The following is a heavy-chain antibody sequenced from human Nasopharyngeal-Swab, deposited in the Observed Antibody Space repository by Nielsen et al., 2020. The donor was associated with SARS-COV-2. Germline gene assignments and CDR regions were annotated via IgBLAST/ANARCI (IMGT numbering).Heavy chain of an antibody. CDR3: VRVQVDDDFWTGYHFDY. Sequence: GSLRLSCTVSGGSMNSYYWYWIRQPPGKGLEWIGYVFNSGSTEYSPSLKRRATISVDTSNNQFSLKLSSVTAADTAVYFCVRVQVDDDFWTGYHFDYWGQGTLVTVSS. V-gene: IGHV4-59*01. CDR2: VFNSGST. D-gene: IGHD3/OR15-3a*01. CDR1: GGSMNSYY. J-gene: IGHJ4*02.